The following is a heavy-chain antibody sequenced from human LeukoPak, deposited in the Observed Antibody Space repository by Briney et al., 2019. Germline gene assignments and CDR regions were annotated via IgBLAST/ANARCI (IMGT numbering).Heavy chain of an antibody. CDR3: ARGPISNGVLDY. V-gene: IGHV4-39*07. CDR2: IYYSGST. J-gene: IGHJ4*02. Sequence: SETLSLTCTVSGGSISSSSYYWGWIRQPPGKGLEWIGSIYYSGSTYYNPSLKSRVTISVDTSKNQFSLKLSSVTAADTAVYYCARGPISNGVLDYWGQGTLVTVSS. CDR1: GGSISSSSYY. D-gene: IGHD2-8*02.